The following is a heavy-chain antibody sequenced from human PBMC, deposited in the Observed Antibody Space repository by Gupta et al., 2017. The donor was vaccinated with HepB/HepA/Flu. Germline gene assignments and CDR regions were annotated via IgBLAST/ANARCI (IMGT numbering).Heavy chain of an antibody. V-gene: IGHV4-59*08. Sequence: QVQLQESGPGLVKPSETLSLTCTVSGASISSHYWSWIRQPPGKGLEWIGYIYNSGNTNYNPSLKSRVAISVDTSKNQFSLKLSSVTAADTAVYYCARHMGIDFWSGYYQYYFEYWGQGTQVTVSS. CDR1: GASISSHY. J-gene: IGHJ4*02. D-gene: IGHD3-3*01. CDR2: IYNSGNT. CDR3: ARHMGIDFWSGYYQYYFEY.